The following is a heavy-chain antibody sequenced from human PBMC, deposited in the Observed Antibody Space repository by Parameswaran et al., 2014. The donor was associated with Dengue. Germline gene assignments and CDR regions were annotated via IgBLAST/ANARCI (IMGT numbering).Heavy chain of an antibody. CDR3: ARIDYYYYYGMDL. V-gene: IGHV1-46*01. CDR2: INPSGGSA. Sequence: WVRQAPGQGLQWMGIINPSGGSATYAQNFQGRVTMTRDTSTSTAYMELSRLRSEDTAVYYCARIDYYYYYGMDLWGQGTTVTVSS. J-gene: IGHJ6*02.